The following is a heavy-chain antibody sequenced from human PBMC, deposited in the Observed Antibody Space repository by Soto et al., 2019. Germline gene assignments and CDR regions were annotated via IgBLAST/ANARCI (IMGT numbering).Heavy chain of an antibody. Sequence: EVQLVESVGGLVQPGGSLRLSCAASGFTLSDHYMDWVRQAPGKGLEWVARSRNKDHSYSTEYAASVKGRFTISRDDSQNSLYLLMTSLKAEDTAVYYCVRGHWSFDYWGQGTVVTVSS. J-gene: IGHJ4*02. V-gene: IGHV3-72*01. CDR2: SRNKDHSYST. CDR1: GFTLSDHY. D-gene: IGHD2-8*02. CDR3: VRGHWSFDY.